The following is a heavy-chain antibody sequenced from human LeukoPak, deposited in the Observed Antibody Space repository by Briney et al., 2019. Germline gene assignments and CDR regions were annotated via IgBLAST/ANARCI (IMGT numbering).Heavy chain of an antibody. D-gene: IGHD3-3*01. J-gene: IGHJ6*03. CDR3: ARGGLEGWYYYYMDV. V-gene: IGHV1-2*02. CDR1: GYTFTGYY. CDR2: INPNSGGT. Sequence: ASVKVSCKASGYTFTGYYMHWVRQAPGQGLEWMGWINPNSGGTNYAQKFQGRVTMTRDTSISTAYMELSSLRSEDTAVYYCARGGLEGWYYYYMDVWGKGTTVTVSS.